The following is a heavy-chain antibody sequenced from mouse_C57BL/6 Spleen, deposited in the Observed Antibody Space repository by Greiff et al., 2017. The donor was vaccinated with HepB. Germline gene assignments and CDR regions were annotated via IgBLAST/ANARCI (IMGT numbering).Heavy chain of an antibody. CDR1: GYTFTSYW. CDR3: ARSPFYDDDVWFAY. CDR2: IYPGSGST. D-gene: IGHD2-3*01. V-gene: IGHV1-55*01. Sequence: QVQLQQPGAELVKPGASVKMSCKASGYTFTSYWITWVKQRPGQGLEWIGDIYPGSGSTNYNEKFKSKATLTVDTSSSTAYMQLSSLTSEDSAVYYCARSPFYDDDVWFAYWGQGTLVTVSA. J-gene: IGHJ3*01.